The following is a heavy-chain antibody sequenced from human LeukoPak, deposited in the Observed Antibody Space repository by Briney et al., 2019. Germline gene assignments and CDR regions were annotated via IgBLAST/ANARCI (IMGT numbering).Heavy chain of an antibody. CDR2: INPIGGST. D-gene: IGHD1-14*01. CDR1: GYTFTSYY. J-gene: IGHJ6*02. Sequence: ASVKVSCKASGYTFTSYYMHWVRQAPGQGLEWMGIINPIGGSTSYAQKFQGRVTMPRDTSTSTVYMELSSLRSEDTAVYYCARGFFQPNGMDVWGQGTTVTVSS. V-gene: IGHV1-46*01. CDR3: ARGFFQPNGMDV.